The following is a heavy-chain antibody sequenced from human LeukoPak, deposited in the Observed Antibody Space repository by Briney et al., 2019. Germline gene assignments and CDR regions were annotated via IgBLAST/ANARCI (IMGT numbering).Heavy chain of an antibody. D-gene: IGHD6-13*01. V-gene: IGHV3-21*01. J-gene: IGHJ4*02. CDR1: GLTVSSNC. Sequence: GGSLRLSCAASGLTVSSNCMSWVRQAPGKGLEWVSSISSSSSYIYYADSVKGRFTISRDNAKNSLYLQMNSLRAEDTAVYYCARVRRRWYRPTSPYFDYWGQGTLVTVSS. CDR2: ISSSSSYI. CDR3: ARVRRRWYRPTSPYFDY.